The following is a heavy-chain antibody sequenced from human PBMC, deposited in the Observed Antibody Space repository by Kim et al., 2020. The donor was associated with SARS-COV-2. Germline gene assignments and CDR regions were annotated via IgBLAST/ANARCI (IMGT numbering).Heavy chain of an antibody. CDR2: IYYSGST. V-gene: IGHV4-39*01. CDR3: ARQLCSGGSCYSSLWYWFDP. CDR1: GGSISSSSYY. D-gene: IGHD2-15*01. J-gene: IGHJ5*02. Sequence: SETLSLTCTVSGGSISSSSYYWGWIRQPPGKGLEWIGSIYYSGSTYYNPSLKSRVTISVDTSKNQFSLKLSSVTAADTAVYYCARQLCSGGSCYSSLWYWFDPWGQGTLVTVSS.